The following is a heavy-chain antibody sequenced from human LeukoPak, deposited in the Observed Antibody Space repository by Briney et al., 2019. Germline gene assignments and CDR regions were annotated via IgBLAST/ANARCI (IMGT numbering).Heavy chain of an antibody. V-gene: IGHV5-51*01. Sequence: GASLEISCEGSGSHFASYWISWVRQLPGKGLEWMGIIYPGDSDTRYSPSFQGQVTISADKSISTAYLQWSSVKVLDTAMYYCARGIEFDYWGQGTLVTVSS. J-gene: IGHJ4*02. CDR1: GSHFASYW. CDR2: IYPGDSDT. CDR3: ARGIEFDY.